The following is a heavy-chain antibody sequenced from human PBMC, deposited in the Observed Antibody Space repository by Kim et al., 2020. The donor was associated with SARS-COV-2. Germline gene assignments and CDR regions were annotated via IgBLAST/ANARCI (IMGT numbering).Heavy chain of an antibody. J-gene: IGHJ6*02. D-gene: IGHD6-19*01. V-gene: IGHV4-34*01. Sequence: NYNPSLKSRVTISVDTSKNQFSLKLSSVTAADTAVYYCAGAVAAHFGMDVWGQGTTVTVSS. CDR3: AGAVAAHFGMDV.